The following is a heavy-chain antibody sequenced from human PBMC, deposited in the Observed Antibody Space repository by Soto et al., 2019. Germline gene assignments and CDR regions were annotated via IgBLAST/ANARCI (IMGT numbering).Heavy chain of an antibody. CDR3: AKDFSSSYSSSWYYFDY. CDR1: GFTFSNYA. J-gene: IGHJ4*02. D-gene: IGHD6-13*01. V-gene: IGHV3-9*01. Sequence: PGGSLRLSCAVSGFTFSNYAMHWVRQAPGKGLEWVSGISWNSGSIGYADSVKGRFTISRDNAKNSLYLQMNSLRAEDTALYYCAKDFSSSYSSSWYYFDYWGQGTLVTVSS. CDR2: ISWNSGSI.